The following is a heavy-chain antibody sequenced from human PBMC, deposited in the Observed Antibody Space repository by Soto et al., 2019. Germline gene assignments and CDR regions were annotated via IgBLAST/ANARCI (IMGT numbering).Heavy chain of an antibody. Sequence: HPGGSLRLSCLASGFPFSNYAMTWVRQPPGKGLEWVSVISDSGGSPYYADSVKGRFTISRDFSQNTLYLHMDSLRAEDTAVYYCAKATYYYDKSKYYRVYFDYWGQGTLVTVSS. J-gene: IGHJ4*02. V-gene: IGHV3-23*01. D-gene: IGHD3-22*01. CDR3: AKATYYYDKSKYYRVYFDY. CDR1: GFPFSNYA. CDR2: ISDSGGSP.